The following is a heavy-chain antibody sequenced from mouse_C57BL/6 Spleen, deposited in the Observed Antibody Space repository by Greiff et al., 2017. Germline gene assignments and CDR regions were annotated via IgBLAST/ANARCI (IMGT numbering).Heavy chain of an antibody. Sequence: QVQLQQPGAELVRPGSSVKLSCKASGYTFTSYWMHWVKQRPIQGLEWIGNIDPSDSETHYNQKFKDKATLTVDKSSSTAYMQLSSLTSEDSAVYYCAVNWDEAMDYWGQGTSVTVSS. V-gene: IGHV1-52*01. CDR3: AVNWDEAMDY. J-gene: IGHJ4*01. D-gene: IGHD4-1*01. CDR2: IDPSDSET. CDR1: GYTFTSYW.